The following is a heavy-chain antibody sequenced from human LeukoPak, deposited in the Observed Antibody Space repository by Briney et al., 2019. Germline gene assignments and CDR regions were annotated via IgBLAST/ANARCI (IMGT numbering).Heavy chain of an antibody. V-gene: IGHV4-34*01. J-gene: IGHJ3*02. Sequence: PSETLSLTCAVYGGSFSGYYWSWIRQPPGKGLEWIGEINHSGSTNYNPSLKSRVTISVDTSKNQFSLKLSSVTAADTAVYYCARHLGSRLLWFGRRAFDIWGQGTMVTVSS. CDR2: INHSGST. CDR3: ARHLGSRLLWFGRRAFDI. CDR1: GGSFSGYY. D-gene: IGHD3-10*01.